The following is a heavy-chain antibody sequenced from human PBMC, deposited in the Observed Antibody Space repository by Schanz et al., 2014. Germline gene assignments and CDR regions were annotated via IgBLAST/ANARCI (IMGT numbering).Heavy chain of an antibody. V-gene: IGHV3-23*04. CDR3: AKDTRMTPAGTGVFFDY. Sequence: VQLVESGGGVVQPGGSLRLSCAASGFTFNNYAMGWVRQAPGKGLEWVSALSAGADRIYYANSVKGRFTVTRDNSKNTLYLQMNSLTAEDTAVYFCAKDTRMTPAGTGVFFDYWGQGTLVTVSS. CDR1: GFTFNNYA. CDR2: LSAGADRI. D-gene: IGHD6-13*01. J-gene: IGHJ4*02.